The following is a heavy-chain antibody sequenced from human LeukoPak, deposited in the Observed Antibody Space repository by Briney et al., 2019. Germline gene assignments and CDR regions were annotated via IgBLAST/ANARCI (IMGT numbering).Heavy chain of an antibody. CDR3: AKGGVLLGYYYDSSDPTPFDY. CDR2: ISSSSSTI. D-gene: IGHD3-22*01. CDR1: GFTFSSYS. V-gene: IGHV3-48*04. Sequence: GGSLRLSCAASGFTFSSYSMNWVRQAPGKGLEWVSYISSSSSTIYYADSVKGRFTISRDNAKNSLYLQMNSLRAEDTAVYYCAKGGVLLGYYYDSSDPTPFDYWGQGTLVTVSS. J-gene: IGHJ4*02.